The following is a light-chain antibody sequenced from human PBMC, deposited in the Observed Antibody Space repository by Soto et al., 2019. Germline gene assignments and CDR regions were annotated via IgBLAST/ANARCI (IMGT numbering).Light chain of an antibody. Sequence: DIQMTQSPSSLSAYLGARVTXTCRASQSISSYLNWYQQKPGKAPKLMIYAASSLQSGVPSRFSGSGSGTDFTLTISSLQPEDFATYYCQQSYSTPATFGQGTKVDIK. J-gene: IGKJ1*01. CDR2: AAS. V-gene: IGKV1-39*01. CDR3: QQSYSTPAT. CDR1: QSISSY.